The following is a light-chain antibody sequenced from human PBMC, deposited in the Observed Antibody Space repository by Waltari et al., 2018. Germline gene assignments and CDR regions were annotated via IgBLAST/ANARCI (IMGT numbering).Light chain of an antibody. V-gene: IGLV1-44*01. J-gene: IGLJ3*02. CDR3: AAWDDSLNGRWV. Sequence: QSVLTQPPSASGTPGQGVTIPCSGGASNTVHNVVNWYQQVPGKAPKLLIYRSDRRPAGVPDRFSGSKSGTSASLAISGLQSEDEADYYCAAWDDSLNGRWVFGGGTKVTVL. CDR1: ASNTVHNV. CDR2: RSD.